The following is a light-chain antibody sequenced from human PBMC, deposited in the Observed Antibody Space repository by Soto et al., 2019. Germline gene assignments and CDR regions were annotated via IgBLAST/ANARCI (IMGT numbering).Light chain of an antibody. V-gene: IGKV2-28*01. CDR3: MQALQPTWT. CDR1: QSLLHSNGYNY. J-gene: IGKJ1*01. CDR2: LGS. Sequence: DIVMTQSPLSLPVTPGEPASISCRSSQSLLHSNGYNYLDWYLQKPGQSPQLLIYLGSYRASGVPDRFSGSGSGTDFTLKISRVEAEDVGVYYGMQALQPTWTFGQGTKVEIK.